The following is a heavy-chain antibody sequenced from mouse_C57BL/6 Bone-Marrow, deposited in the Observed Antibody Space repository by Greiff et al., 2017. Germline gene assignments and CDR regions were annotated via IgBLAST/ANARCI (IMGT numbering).Heavy chain of an antibody. Sequence: QVQLQQSGAELARPGASVKLSCKASGYTFKSYGISWVKQRTGQGLEWIGEIYPRSGNTYYNEKFKGKATLTADKSSSTAYMELRSLTSEDSAVYFCAREGDYYGSSSGFDYWGQGTTLTVSS. V-gene: IGHV1-81*01. CDR2: IYPRSGNT. CDR1: GYTFKSYG. J-gene: IGHJ2*01. CDR3: AREGDYYGSSSGFDY. D-gene: IGHD1-1*01.